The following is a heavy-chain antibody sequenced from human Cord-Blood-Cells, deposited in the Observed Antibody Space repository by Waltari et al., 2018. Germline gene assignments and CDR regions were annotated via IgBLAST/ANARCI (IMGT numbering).Heavy chain of an antibody. CDR2: ISYDGSNK. CDR3: AGGQWGYFDY. D-gene: IGHD6-19*01. Sequence: QVQLVESGGGVVQPGRSLSLSWAASGLPFSSHASHWVRQAPGKGLEWVAVISYDGSNKYYADSVKGRFTISRDNSKNTLYLQMNSRRAEDTAVYYCAGGQWGYFDYWGQGTLVTVSS. V-gene: IGHV3-30-3*01. CDR1: GLPFSSHA. J-gene: IGHJ4*02.